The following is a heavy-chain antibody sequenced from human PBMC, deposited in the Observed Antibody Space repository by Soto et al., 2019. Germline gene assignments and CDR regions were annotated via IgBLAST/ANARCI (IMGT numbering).Heavy chain of an antibody. V-gene: IGHV3-23*01. CDR1: GFTFSNYA. CDR2: ISGNGGIT. Sequence: EVQLLESGGGLVQPGGSLRLSCAASGFTFSNYAMSCVRQAPGKGLEWVSAISGNGGITKYADSVKGRFTISRDNSKNTLYLQMNSLIAEDMAVYYCAKGVNYYDSSAYDYWGQGTLVTVSP. CDR3: AKGVNYYDSSAYDY. J-gene: IGHJ4*02. D-gene: IGHD3-22*01.